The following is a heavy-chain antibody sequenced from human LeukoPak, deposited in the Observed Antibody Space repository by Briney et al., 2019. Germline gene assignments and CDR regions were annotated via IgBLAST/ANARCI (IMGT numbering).Heavy chain of an antibody. V-gene: IGHV7-4-1*02. CDR3: ARNNYGAEEGIGSSLVWLDP. CDR2: IDTSTGKP. D-gene: IGHD4-11*01. CDR1: GYTFTSYA. J-gene: IGHJ5*02. Sequence: ASVKVSCKASGYTFTSYAINWVRQAPGQGLEWMGWIDTSTGKPTYAQGFTEQFVFSLDASVSTAYLQISSLKAEDTAVYYCARNNYGAEEGIGSSLVWLDPWGQGTRVTVSS.